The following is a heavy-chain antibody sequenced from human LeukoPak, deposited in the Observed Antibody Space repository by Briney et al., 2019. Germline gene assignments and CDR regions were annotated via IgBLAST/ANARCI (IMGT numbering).Heavy chain of an antibody. D-gene: IGHD3-3*01. Sequence: ASVKVSCKXSGYTFTGYYMHWVRQAPAQGLEWMGRINPNSGGTNYAQKFQGRVTMTRDTSISTAYMELSRLRSDDTAVYYCASRRDFWSGDTFDYWGQGTLVTVSS. V-gene: IGHV1-2*06. J-gene: IGHJ4*02. CDR2: INPNSGGT. CDR3: ASRRDFWSGDTFDY. CDR1: GYTFTGYY.